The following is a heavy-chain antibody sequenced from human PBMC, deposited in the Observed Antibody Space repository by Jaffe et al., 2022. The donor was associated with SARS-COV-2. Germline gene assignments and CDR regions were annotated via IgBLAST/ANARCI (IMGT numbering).Heavy chain of an antibody. D-gene: IGHD3-10*01. Sequence: EVQLVESGGGLVQPGGSMRLSCAASGFTLSTYSMNWVRQAPGKGLEWVSYISSSSATIYYADSVMGRFTISRDNAKNSLYLQMNSLRDEDTAVYHCARGSHDAGNYYKNEKGMDVWGQGTTVTVSS. CDR3: ARGSHDAGNYYKNEKGMDV. J-gene: IGHJ6*02. CDR2: ISSSSATI. V-gene: IGHV3-48*02. CDR1: GFTLSTYS.